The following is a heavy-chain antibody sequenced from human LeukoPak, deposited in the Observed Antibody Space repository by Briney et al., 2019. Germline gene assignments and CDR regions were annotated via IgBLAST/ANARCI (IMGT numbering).Heavy chain of an antibody. CDR2: ISGSGGSV. CDR3: AELGITMIGGV. D-gene: IGHD3-10*02. J-gene: IGHJ6*04. Sequence: GGSLRLSCAASGFTFSSYGMNWVRQAPGKGLEWVSGISGSGGSVYYADSVKGRFTISRDNAKNSLYLQMNSLRAEDTAVYYCAELGITMIGGVWGKGTTVTISS. V-gene: IGHV3-23*01. CDR1: GFTFSSYG.